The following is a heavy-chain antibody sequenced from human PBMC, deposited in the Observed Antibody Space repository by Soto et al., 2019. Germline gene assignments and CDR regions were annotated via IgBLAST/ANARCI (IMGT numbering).Heavy chain of an antibody. CDR2: IYHSGST. Sequence: QVQLQESGPGLVKPSGTLSPTCAVSGGSISSSNWWRWVRQPPGKGLEWIGEIYHSGSTNYNPSLKSRVTISVDKSKNQFSLKLSSVTAADTAVYYCARGHSSGHPYYYYYGMDVWGQGTTVTVSS. CDR1: GGSISSSNW. J-gene: IGHJ6*02. D-gene: IGHD6-19*01. CDR3: ARGHSSGHPYYYYYGMDV. V-gene: IGHV4-4*02.